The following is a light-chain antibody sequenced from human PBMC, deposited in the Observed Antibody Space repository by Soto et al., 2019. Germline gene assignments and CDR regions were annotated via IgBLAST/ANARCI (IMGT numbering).Light chain of an antibody. V-gene: IGKV3-15*01. Sequence: DIVMTQSPVTLSVSPGERATLSCRASQSVYSNLAWYQQKPGQAPRLLISGASARASGITARFSGSGSGTEFTLTISSLQSEDFAVYYCQQYNNWPLTFGGGTKVEIK. J-gene: IGKJ4*01. CDR3: QQYNNWPLT. CDR1: QSVYSN. CDR2: GAS.